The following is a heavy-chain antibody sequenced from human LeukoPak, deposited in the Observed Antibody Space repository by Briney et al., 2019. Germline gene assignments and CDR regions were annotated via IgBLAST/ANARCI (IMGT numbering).Heavy chain of an antibody. V-gene: IGHV1-2*02. J-gene: IGHJ1*01. CDR2: INPNSGGT. CDR3: ARARVVPAAMRNSYFQH. D-gene: IGHD2-2*01. CDR1: GYTFTGYH. Sequence: ASVKVSCKTSGYTFTGYHMHWVRQAPGQGLEWMGWINPNSGGTNYAQKFQGRVTMTRDTSISTAYMELSRLRSDDTAVYYCARARVVPAAMRNSYFQHWGQGTLVTVSS.